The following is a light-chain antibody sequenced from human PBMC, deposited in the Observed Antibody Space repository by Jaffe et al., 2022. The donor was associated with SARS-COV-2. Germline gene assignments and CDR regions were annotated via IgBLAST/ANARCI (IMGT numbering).Light chain of an antibody. Sequence: DIQMTQSPSSLSASVGDRVTITCRTSQSVSNSLNWYQQKSGVAPKLLVYGASSLQGGVPSRFSGSGSGTDFALTITSLQPEDFGTYYCQQSSSIPWTFGQGTRVDIK. V-gene: IGKV1-39*01. J-gene: IGKJ1*01. CDR1: QSVSNS. CDR2: GAS. CDR3: QQSSSIPWT.